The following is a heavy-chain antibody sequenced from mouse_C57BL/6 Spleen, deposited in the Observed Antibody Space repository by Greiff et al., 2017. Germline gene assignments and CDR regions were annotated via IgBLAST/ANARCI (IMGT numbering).Heavy chain of an antibody. Sequence: QVQLQQPGAELVKPGASVKLSCKASGYTFTSYWMQWVKQRPGQGLEWIGEIDPSDSYTNYNQKFKGKATLTVDTSSSTAYMQLSSLTSADSAVYDCASLRAYWGQGTLVTVSA. J-gene: IGHJ3*01. CDR3: ASLRAY. CDR2: IDPSDSYT. V-gene: IGHV1-50*01. CDR1: GYTFTSYW.